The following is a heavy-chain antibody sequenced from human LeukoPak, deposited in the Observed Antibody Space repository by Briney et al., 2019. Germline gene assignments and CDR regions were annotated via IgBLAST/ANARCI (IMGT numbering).Heavy chain of an antibody. Sequence: SETLSLTCAVYGGSFSDYYWSWIRQPPGKGLEWIGEINHSGNTNYNPSLKSRVTISVDTSKNQFSLKVSSVTAADTAVYYCARSPSPGPSHYYYYMDVWGKGTTVTVSS. V-gene: IGHV4-34*01. CDR3: ARSPSPGPSHYYYYMDV. CDR2: INHSGNT. D-gene: IGHD3-10*01. J-gene: IGHJ6*03. CDR1: GGSFSDYY.